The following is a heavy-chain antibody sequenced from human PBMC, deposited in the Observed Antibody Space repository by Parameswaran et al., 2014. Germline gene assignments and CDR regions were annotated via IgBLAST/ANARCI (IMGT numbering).Heavy chain of an antibody. J-gene: IGHJ3*01. CDR2: ISGSGATT. CDR1: GFTFSSYA. D-gene: IGHD5-12*01. CDR3: AKDAGPLRSIDAFDF. V-gene: IGHV3-23*01. Sequence: GESLKISCAASGFTFSSYALTWVRQAPGKGLEWVSAISGSGATTYYADSVKGRFTVSRDNSKDTLYLQMNSLRAEDTAVYYCAKDAGPLRSIDAFDFWGQGTMVTVSS.